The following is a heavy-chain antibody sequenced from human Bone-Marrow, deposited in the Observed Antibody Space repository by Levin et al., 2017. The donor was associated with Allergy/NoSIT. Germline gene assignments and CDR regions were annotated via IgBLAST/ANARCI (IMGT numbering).Heavy chain of an antibody. J-gene: IGHJ4*02. CDR2: IKQDGAEQ. V-gene: IGHV3-7*01. D-gene: IGHD3-3*01. CDR3: ARNLYYNFWSGFSY. CDR1: GFTFNSYW. Sequence: PGGSLRLSCEASGFTFNSYWMAWVRQAPGKGLEWVANIKQDGAEQNYVDSVKGRFTVSRDNAKNSVYLEMSSLRAEDTAVYYCARNLYYNFWSGFSYWGQGSLVTVSS.